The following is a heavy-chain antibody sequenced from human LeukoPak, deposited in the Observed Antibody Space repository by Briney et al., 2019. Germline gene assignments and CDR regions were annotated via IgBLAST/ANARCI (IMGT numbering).Heavy chain of an antibody. D-gene: IGHD3-3*01. J-gene: IGHJ4*02. V-gene: IGHV1-18*01. CDR2: ISAYNGNT. CDR1: GYTFTSYG. Sequence: ASVKVSCKASGYTFTSYGISWVRQAPGQGLEWMGWISAYNGNTNYAQKLQGRVTMTTDTSMSTAYMELRSLRSDDTAVYYCARVDFWSGSLGSLPDYWGQGTLVTVSS. CDR3: ARVDFWSGSLGSLPDY.